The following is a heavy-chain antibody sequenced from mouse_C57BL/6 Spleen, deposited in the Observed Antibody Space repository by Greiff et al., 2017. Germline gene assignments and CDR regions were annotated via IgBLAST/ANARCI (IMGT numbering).Heavy chain of an antibody. J-gene: IGHJ2*01. Sequence: QVQLKQSGPELVKPGASVKISCKASGYAFSSSWMNWVKQRPGKGLEWIGRIYPGDGDTNYNGKLKGKATLTADKSSSTAYMQLSSLTSEDSAVYFCASPLTGNYWGQGTTLTVSS. CDR2: IYPGDGDT. CDR3: ASPLTGNY. CDR1: GYAFSSSW. D-gene: IGHD4-1*01. V-gene: IGHV1-82*01.